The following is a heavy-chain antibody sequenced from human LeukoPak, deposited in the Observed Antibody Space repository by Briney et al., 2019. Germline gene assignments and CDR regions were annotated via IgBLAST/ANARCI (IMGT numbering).Heavy chain of an antibody. CDR2: INHSGST. Sequence: PSETLSLTCAVYGGSFSGYYWSWIRQPPGKGLEWIEEINHSGSTNYNPSLKSRVTISVDTSKNQFSLKLSSVTAADTAVYYCARARYGSGSYYYYYGMDAWGQGTTVTVSS. D-gene: IGHD3-10*01. CDR3: ARARYGSGSYYYYYGMDA. V-gene: IGHV4-34*01. CDR1: GGSFSGYY. J-gene: IGHJ6*02.